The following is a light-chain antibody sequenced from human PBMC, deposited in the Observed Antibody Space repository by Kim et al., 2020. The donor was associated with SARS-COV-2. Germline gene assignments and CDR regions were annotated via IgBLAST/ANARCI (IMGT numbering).Light chain of an antibody. CDR1: SSDVGSYNY. CDR2: DVN. J-gene: IGLJ3*02. CDR3: NSYTSSGTWV. V-gene: IGLV2-14*01. Sequence: QSALTQPASVSGSPGQSITISCTGTSSDVGSYNYVSWYQQHPGKAPNVIIYDVNKRPSGVSNRFSGSTSGNTASLTISGLQAEDEADYYCNSYTSSGTWVFGGGTKVTVL.